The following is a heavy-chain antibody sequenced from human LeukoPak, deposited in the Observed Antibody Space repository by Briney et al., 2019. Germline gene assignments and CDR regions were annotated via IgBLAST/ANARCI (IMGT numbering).Heavy chain of an antibody. CDR3: ARHETSDMRIALHFDY. J-gene: IGHJ4*02. Sequence: GESLKISCKGSGFSFSTYWIGWVRQMPGKGLEWMAIIYPGDSDTRYSPSFQGQVTISADKSINTVYLQWSSLKASDTAIYYCARHETSDMRIALHFDYWGQGTLVTVSS. D-gene: IGHD6-13*01. CDR1: GFSFSTYW. CDR2: IYPGDSDT. V-gene: IGHV5-51*01.